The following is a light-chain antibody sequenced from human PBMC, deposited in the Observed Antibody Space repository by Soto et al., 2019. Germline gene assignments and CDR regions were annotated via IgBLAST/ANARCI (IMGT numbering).Light chain of an antibody. CDR2: GAY. J-gene: IGKJ4*01. CDR1: QSISTN. Sequence: EIVMTQSPATLSVSPGERAALSCRASQSISTNLAWYQQKPGQAPRLLIYGAYTRATGIPARFSGSGSGTEFTLNISSLQSEDFAVYYCQQYNNWPPLTFGGGTKVEIK. CDR3: QQYNNWPPLT. V-gene: IGKV3-15*01.